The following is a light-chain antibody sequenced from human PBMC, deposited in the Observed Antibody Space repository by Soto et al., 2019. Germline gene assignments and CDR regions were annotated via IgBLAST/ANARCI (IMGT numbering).Light chain of an antibody. J-gene: IGLJ3*02. V-gene: IGLV1-47*01. CDR3: AAWDVSLRGQV. CDR1: ISNIGSNY. Sequence: QSLLTQPPSASGTPGQRVTISCSGSISNIGSNYVYWYQQLPGTAPKLLIYRNNQRPSGVPDRFSGSKSGTSASLAITGLPSEDEGDYYCAAWDVSLRGQVFGGGTKVTVL. CDR2: RNN.